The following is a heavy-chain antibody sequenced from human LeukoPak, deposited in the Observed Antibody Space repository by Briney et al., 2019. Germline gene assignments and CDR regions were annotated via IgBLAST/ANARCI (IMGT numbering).Heavy chain of an antibody. CDR3: ARLDPRGGSGLYGDAFDT. V-gene: IGHV5-51*01. D-gene: IGHD6-19*01. J-gene: IGHJ3*02. Sequence: GVSLKISTTDSRYRFTSYGIGCVRQMPGNRLKKKGIIYPGDSDTRYSPSFQGQVTISADKSISTAYLQWSSLKASDTASYYCARLDPRGGSGLYGDAFDTLGQGTMVTVSS. CDR2: IYPGDSDT. CDR1: RYRFTSYG.